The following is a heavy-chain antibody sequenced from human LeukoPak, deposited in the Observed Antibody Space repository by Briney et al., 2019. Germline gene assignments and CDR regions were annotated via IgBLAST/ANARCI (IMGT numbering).Heavy chain of an antibody. V-gene: IGHV4-30-4*01. CDR3: ARALTMVRGVPKGHYFDY. CDR2: IYYSGST. CDR1: GGSISSGDYY. J-gene: IGHJ4*02. D-gene: IGHD3-10*01. Sequence: SETLSLTCTVSGGSISSGDYYWSWIRQPPGKGLEWIGYIYYSGSTYYNPSLRSRVTTSVDTSKNQFSLKLSSVTAADTAVYYCARALTMVRGVPKGHYFDYWGQGTLVTVSS.